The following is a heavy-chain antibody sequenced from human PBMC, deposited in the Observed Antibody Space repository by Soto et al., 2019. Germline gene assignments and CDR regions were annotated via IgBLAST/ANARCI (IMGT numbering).Heavy chain of an antibody. CDR2: ITSSSSTT. Sequence: PGGSLRLSCATSGFTLSSYSMIWVRQAPGKGLEWISYITSSSSTTYYADSVKGRFTISRDNANNSLFLQMNSLRDEDTAVYYCARVRSSRWYFDYWGQGTLVTV. CDR3: ARVRSSRWYFDY. J-gene: IGHJ4*02. D-gene: IGHD6-13*01. V-gene: IGHV3-48*02. CDR1: GFTLSSYS.